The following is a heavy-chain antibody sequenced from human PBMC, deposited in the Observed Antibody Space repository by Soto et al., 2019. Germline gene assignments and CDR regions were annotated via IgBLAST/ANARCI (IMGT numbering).Heavy chain of an antibody. CDR2: ISVYNGNK. V-gene: IGHV1-18*01. J-gene: IGHJ6*02. Sequence: SVKGSCKASGYTFNNYGITWVRQAPGQGLEWLGWISVYNGNKNYSKKVQGRVSMTADTSTSTAHMELRSLQSDDTAVYFCARVAITLIRGLKVDFYSMDVWGQGTTVTAP. CDR3: ARVAITLIRGLKVDFYSMDV. D-gene: IGHD3-10*01. CDR1: GYTFNNYG.